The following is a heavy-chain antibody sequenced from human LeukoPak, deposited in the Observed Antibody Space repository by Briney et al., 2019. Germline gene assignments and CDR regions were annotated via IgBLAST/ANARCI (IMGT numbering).Heavy chain of an antibody. D-gene: IGHD3-3*02. CDR2: IYYSGST. Sequence: GSLRLSCAASGFTFSSYSMNWVRQPPGKGLEWIGSIYYSGSTYYNPSLKSRVTISVDTSKNQFSLKLSSVTAADTAVYYCARVSDHYYWGQGTLVTVSS. CDR3: ARVSDHYY. V-gene: IGHV4-39*07. J-gene: IGHJ4*02. CDR1: GFTFSSYS.